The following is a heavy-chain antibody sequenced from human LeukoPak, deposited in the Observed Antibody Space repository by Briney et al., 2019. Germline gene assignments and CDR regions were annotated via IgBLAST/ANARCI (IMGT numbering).Heavy chain of an antibody. V-gene: IGHV3-23*01. CDR2: LTGSGGST. J-gene: IGHJ4*02. CDR1: GFTFSTYG. D-gene: IGHD3-10*01. Sequence: RPGGSLRLSCAASGFTFSTYGMTWVRQAPGKGLEWVSTLTGSGGSTYYADSVKGRFTISRDNSKNTLYLQMNSLRAEDTAVYYCAKINPYGSGISDYWGQGTLVTVSS. CDR3: AKINPYGSGISDY.